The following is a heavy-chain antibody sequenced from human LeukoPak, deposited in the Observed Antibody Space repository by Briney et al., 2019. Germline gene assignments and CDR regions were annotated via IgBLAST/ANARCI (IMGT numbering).Heavy chain of an antibody. Sequence: PGGSLRLSCAASGFTFSSYAMHWVRQAPGKGLEWVSSISSSGSYIYYADSVKGRFTISRDNAKNSLYLQMNSLRAEDTAVYYCAKLRISGDAFDIWGQGTMVTVSS. J-gene: IGHJ3*02. CDR2: ISSSGSYI. CDR3: AKLRISGDAFDI. D-gene: IGHD2-15*01. V-gene: IGHV3-21*04. CDR1: GFTFSSYA.